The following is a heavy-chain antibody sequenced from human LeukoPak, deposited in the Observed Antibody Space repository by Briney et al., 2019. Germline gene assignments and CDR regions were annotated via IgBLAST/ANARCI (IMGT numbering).Heavy chain of an antibody. CDR1: GFTFSSYA. CDR3: AKGIAAAGKRGFDP. CDR2: ISGSGGST. Sequence: GGSLRLSCAASGFTFSSYAMSWVRQAPGKGLEWVSAISGSGGSTYYADSVKGRFTISRDNSKNTLYLQMNSLRVEDTAVYYCAKGIAAAGKRGFDPWGQGTLVTVSS. J-gene: IGHJ5*02. D-gene: IGHD6-13*01. V-gene: IGHV3-23*01.